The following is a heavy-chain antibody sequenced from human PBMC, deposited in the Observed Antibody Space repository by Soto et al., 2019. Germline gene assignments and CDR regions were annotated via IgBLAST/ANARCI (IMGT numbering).Heavy chain of an antibody. CDR3: ASGLLIAHGFDY. CDR2: MNPNSGNT. CDR1: GYTFTSYD. J-gene: IGHJ4*02. Sequence: QVQLVQSGAEVKKPGASVKVSCKASGYTFTSYDINWVRQATGQGLEWMGWMNPNSGNTGYAQKFQGRVTMTRNTSISTAYMEPSSLRSEDTAVYYCASGLLIAHGFDYWGQGTLVTVSS. V-gene: IGHV1-8*01. D-gene: IGHD6-13*01.